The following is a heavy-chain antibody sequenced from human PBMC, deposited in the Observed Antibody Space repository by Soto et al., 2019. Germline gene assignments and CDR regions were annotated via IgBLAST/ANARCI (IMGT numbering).Heavy chain of an antibody. D-gene: IGHD3-10*01. CDR1: GFTFSSYG. CDR3: AKEGVLLWAN. Sequence: QVQLVESGGGVVQPGRSLRLSCAASGFTFSSYGMHWVRQAPGKGLEWVAVISYDGSNKYYADSVKGRFTISRDNSKNTLYLQMNSLRAEDTAVYYCAKEGVLLWANWGQGTLVTVSS. CDR2: ISYDGSNK. V-gene: IGHV3-30*18. J-gene: IGHJ4*02.